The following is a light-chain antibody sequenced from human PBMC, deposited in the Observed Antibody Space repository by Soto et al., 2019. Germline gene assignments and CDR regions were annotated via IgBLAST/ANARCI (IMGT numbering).Light chain of an antibody. V-gene: IGKV3-11*01. Sequence: EIVLTQSPDTLSLSPGERATLSCRASQSVDNYLAWYQQRPGQAPRLLIYDASNRASGIPARFSGSGSGTDFTLTISSLEPEDFAVYYCQQYGRSPITFGQGTRLEIK. CDR1: QSVDNY. CDR2: DAS. J-gene: IGKJ5*01. CDR3: QQYGRSPIT.